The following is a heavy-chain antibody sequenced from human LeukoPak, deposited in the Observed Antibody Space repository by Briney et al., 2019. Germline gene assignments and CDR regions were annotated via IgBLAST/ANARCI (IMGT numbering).Heavy chain of an antibody. CDR3: ARAQTPGATLIDY. Sequence: SETLSLTCTVSGGSISSYFWSWIRQPPGKGLEWIGYIYYSGSTNYNPSLKSRVTISFDTSKNQFSLKLSSVTAADTAVYYCARAQTPGATLIDYWGQGTLVTVSS. J-gene: IGHJ4*02. D-gene: IGHD1-26*01. V-gene: IGHV4-59*01. CDR2: IYYSGST. CDR1: GGSISSYF.